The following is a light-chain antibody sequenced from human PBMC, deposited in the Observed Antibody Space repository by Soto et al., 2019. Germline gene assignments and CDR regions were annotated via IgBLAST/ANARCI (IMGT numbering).Light chain of an antibody. CDR1: SSDVGSYNL. V-gene: IGLV2-23*01. CDR2: EGS. CDR3: CSYAGSSTYV. Sequence: QSALTQPASVSGSPGQSITISCTGTSSDVGSYNLVSWYQHHPGKAPKLMIYEGSNRLSGVSNRFSGSKSGNTASLTISGLQAEDEADYYCCSYAGSSTYVFGTGTKLTVL. J-gene: IGLJ1*01.